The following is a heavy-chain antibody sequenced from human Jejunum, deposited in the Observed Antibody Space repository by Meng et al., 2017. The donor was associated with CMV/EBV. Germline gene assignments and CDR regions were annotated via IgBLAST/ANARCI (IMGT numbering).Heavy chain of an antibody. V-gene: IGHV4-30-4*08. CDR1: SITSGDSY. D-gene: IGHD2-2*01. CDR3: ARTEDCSSTSCYTGFDL. J-gene: IGHJ5*02. CDR2: TKYSGRT. Sequence: SITSGDSYWRWIRQPPGKGLEWIGFTKYSGRTYYNPSLKSRLIISLDTSENQFSLSLTSVTAADTAVYYCARTEDCSSTSCYTGFDLWGQGSLVTVSS.